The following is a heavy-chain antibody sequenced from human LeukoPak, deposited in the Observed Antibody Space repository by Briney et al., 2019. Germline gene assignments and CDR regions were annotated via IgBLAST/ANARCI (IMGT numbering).Heavy chain of an antibody. CDR2: MNPNSGNT. Sequence: ASVKVSCKASGYTFTGYYMHWVRQAPGQGLEWMGWMNPNSGNTGYAQKFQGRVTITRNTSISTAYMELSSLRSEDTAVYYCARGLREYYDFWSAQDYWGQGTLVTVSS. CDR3: ARGLREYYDFWSAQDY. CDR1: GYTFTGYY. V-gene: IGHV1-8*03. J-gene: IGHJ4*02. D-gene: IGHD3-3*01.